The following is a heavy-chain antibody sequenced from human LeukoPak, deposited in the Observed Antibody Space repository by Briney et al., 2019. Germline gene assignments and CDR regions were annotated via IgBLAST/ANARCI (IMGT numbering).Heavy chain of an antibody. Sequence: SETLSLXCAVYGGSFSGYYWSWIRQPPGKGLEWIGEINHSGSTNYNPSLKSRVTISVDTSKNQFSLKLSSVTAADTAVYYCARTKSGYDPHRRGGYFDYWGQGTLVTVSS. V-gene: IGHV4-34*01. CDR3: ARTKSGYDPHRRGGYFDY. D-gene: IGHD5-12*01. CDR2: INHSGST. CDR1: GGSFSGYY. J-gene: IGHJ4*02.